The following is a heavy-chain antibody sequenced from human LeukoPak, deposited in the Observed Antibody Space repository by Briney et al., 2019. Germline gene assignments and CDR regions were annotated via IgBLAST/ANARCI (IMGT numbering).Heavy chain of an antibody. V-gene: IGHV3-7*03. CDR3: AKGTRGVVVPAALGY. Sequence: GGSLRLSCAASGFTFSSYWMSWVRQAPGKGLEWVANIKQDGSEKYYVDSVKGRFTISRDNAKNSLYLQMNSLRAEDTALYYCAKGTRGVVVPAALGYWGQGTLVTVSS. D-gene: IGHD2-2*01. J-gene: IGHJ4*02. CDR2: IKQDGSEK. CDR1: GFTFSSYW.